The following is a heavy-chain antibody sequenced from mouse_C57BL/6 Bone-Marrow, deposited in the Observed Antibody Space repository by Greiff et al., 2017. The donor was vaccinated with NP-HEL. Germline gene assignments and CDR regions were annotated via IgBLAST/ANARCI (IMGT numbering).Heavy chain of an antibody. V-gene: IGHV5-15*01. Sequence: EVQGVESGGGLVQPGGSLKLSCAASGFTFSDYGMAWVRQAPRKGPEWVAFISNLAYSIYYADTVTSRFTISRENAKNTLYLEMSSLRSEDTAMYYCARRGSSYPYAMDYWGQGTSVTVSS. J-gene: IGHJ4*01. D-gene: IGHD1-1*01. CDR2: ISNLAYSI. CDR3: ARRGSSYPYAMDY. CDR1: GFTFSDYG.